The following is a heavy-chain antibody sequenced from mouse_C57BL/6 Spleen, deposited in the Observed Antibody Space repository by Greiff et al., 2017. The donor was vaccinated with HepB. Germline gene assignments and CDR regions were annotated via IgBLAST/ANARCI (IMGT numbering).Heavy chain of an antibody. CDR2: IYPGDGDT. Sequence: QVQLQQSGAELVKPGASVKISCKASGYAFSSYWMNWVKQRPGKGLEWIGQIYPGDGDTNYNGKFKGKATLTADKSSSTAYMQLSSLTSEDSAVYFCARRYDYFYYFDYWGQGTTLTVSS. CDR1: GYAFSSYW. D-gene: IGHD2-4*01. CDR3: ARRYDYFYYFDY. J-gene: IGHJ2*01. V-gene: IGHV1-80*01.